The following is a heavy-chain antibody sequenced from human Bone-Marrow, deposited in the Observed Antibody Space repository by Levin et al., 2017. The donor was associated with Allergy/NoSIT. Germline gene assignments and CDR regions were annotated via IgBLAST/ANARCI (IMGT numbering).Heavy chain of an antibody. CDR1: GFTFSIYW. V-gene: IGHV3-7*01. CDR2: MKQDGREK. CDR3: ARGLQLSN. D-gene: IGHD6-13*01. J-gene: IGHJ4*02. Sequence: GGSLRLSCAASGFTFSIYWLNWVRQAPGKGLEWVAKMKQDGREKHYVDSVEGRFTISSDNAKNSLYLQMNSLRVEDTAVYYCARGLQLSNWGQGTLVTVSS.